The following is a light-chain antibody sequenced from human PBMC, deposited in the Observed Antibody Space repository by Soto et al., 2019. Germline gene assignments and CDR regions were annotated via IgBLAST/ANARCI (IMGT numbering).Light chain of an antibody. V-gene: IGKV1-9*01. CDR1: QGISSY. J-gene: IGKJ1*01. CDR2: AAS. CDR3: QQYYHWRT. Sequence: DIQMTQSPSSLSASVGDRVTITCRASQGISSYLAWYQQKPGKAPKLLIYAASTLQSGVPSRFSGSGSGTDFTLTISSLQSEDFAIYFCQQYYHWRTFGQGTKVDIK.